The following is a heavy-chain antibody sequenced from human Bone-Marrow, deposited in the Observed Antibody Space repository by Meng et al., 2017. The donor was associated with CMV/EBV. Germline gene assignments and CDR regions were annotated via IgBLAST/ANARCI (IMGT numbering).Heavy chain of an antibody. D-gene: IGHD2-2*01. CDR1: GGTFSSYA. V-gene: IGHV1-69*10. Sequence: SVKVSCKASGGTFSSYAISWVRQAPGQGLEWMGGIIPILGIANYAQKFQGRVTITADKSTSTAYMELSSLRSEETAVYYCARVESSTSCLDYCGQGTLVTVSS. CDR2: IIPILGIA. CDR3: ARVESSTSCLDY. J-gene: IGHJ4*02.